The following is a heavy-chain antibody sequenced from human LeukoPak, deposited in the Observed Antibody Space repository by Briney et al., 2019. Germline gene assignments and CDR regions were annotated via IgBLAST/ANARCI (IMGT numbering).Heavy chain of an antibody. D-gene: IGHD3-22*01. J-gene: IGHJ4*02. Sequence: PGGSLRLSCAASGFTFSSYGMHWVRQAPGKGLEWVAFIRYDGNNKYYADSVKGRFTISRDNSKNTLYLQMNSLRAEDTAVYYCAKDGRYYYDSSGYQFDYWGQGTLVTASS. CDR3: AKDGRYYYDSSGYQFDY. CDR1: GFTFSSYG. CDR2: IRYDGNNK. V-gene: IGHV3-30*02.